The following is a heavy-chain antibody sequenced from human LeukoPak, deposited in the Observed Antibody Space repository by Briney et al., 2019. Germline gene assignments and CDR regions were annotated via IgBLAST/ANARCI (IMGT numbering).Heavy chain of an antibody. CDR1: GGSISSSSYY. Sequence: SETLSLTCTVSGGSISSSSYYWGWIRQPPGKRLEWIGSIYYSGSTYYNPSLKSRVTISVDTSKNQFSLKLSSVTAADTAVYYCARHGFRRGSGRADAFDIWGQGTMVTVSS. CDR3: ARHGFRRGSGRADAFDI. J-gene: IGHJ3*02. D-gene: IGHD3-10*01. CDR2: IYYSGST. V-gene: IGHV4-39*01.